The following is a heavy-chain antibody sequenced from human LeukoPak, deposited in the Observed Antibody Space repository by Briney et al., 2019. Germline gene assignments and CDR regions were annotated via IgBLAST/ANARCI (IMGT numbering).Heavy chain of an antibody. Sequence: PGGSLRLSCAASGFTFTNYWMTWVRQAPGKGLEFVANINQDESVKNYVDSVKGRFTISRDNAENSLHLQMNSLRVEDTAVYYCARDPGPSAFDYWGQGTLVTVSS. V-gene: IGHV3-7*01. CDR2: INQDESVK. CDR1: GFTFTNYW. J-gene: IGHJ4*02. CDR3: ARDPGPSAFDY.